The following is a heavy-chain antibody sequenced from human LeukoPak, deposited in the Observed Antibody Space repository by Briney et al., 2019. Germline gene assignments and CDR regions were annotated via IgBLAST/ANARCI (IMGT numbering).Heavy chain of an antibody. CDR3: ARHLLGNWNYVSYFDY. Sequence: GGSLRLSCAASGFTFNDYALSWVRQAPGKGLEWVSAITPTSDIAYYADSVKGRFTISRDNSKNTLYLQMNSLRAEDTAVYYCARHLLGNWNYVSYFDYWGQGTLVTVSS. CDR2: ITPTSDIA. J-gene: IGHJ4*02. D-gene: IGHD1-7*01. V-gene: IGHV3-23*01. CDR1: GFTFNDYA.